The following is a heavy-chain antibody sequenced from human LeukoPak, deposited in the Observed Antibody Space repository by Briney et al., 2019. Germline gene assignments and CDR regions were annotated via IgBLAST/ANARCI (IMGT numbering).Heavy chain of an antibody. CDR2: IYTSGST. D-gene: IGHD2-15*01. CDR1: GVSISSYY. J-gene: IGHJ4*02. CDR3: ARGAGGVVVAATIYFDY. V-gene: IGHV4-4*07. Sequence: SETLSLTCTGSGVSISSYYWSWLRQPAGKGLEWIGRIYTSGSTNYNPSLKSRVTMSVDTSKNQYSLKLSSVTAADTAVYYCARGAGGVVVAATIYFDYWGQGTLVTVSS.